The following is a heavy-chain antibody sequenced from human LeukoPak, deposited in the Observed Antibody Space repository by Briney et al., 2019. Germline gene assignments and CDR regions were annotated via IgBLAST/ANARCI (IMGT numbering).Heavy chain of an antibody. CDR3: ARGEQWLVPWAY. CDR1: GYTFTSYY. V-gene: IGHV1-46*01. CDR2: INPSGGST. Sequence: GASVKVSCKASGYTFTSYYMHWVRQAPGQGLEWMGIINPSGGSTSYAQKFQGRVTMTRDTSISTAYMELSRLRSDDTAVYYCARGEQWLVPWAYWGQGTLVTVSS. D-gene: IGHD6-19*01. J-gene: IGHJ4*02.